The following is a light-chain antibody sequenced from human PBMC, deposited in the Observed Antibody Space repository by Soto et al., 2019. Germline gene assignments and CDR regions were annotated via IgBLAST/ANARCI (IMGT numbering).Light chain of an antibody. CDR2: DAS. J-gene: IGKJ2*01. CDR1: QDIKNY. Sequence: IQMTQSPSSLSASVGDRVTITCQASQDIKNYLIWYQQKPGKAPNLLIYDASSLGTGVSSRFSGSGSGTHVILTISSLQPEDIATYYCQQFDSVPYTFGQGTKLEIK. CDR3: QQFDSVPYT. V-gene: IGKV1-33*01.